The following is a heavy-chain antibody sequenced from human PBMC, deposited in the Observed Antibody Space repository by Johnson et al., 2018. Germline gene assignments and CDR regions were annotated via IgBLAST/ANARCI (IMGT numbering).Heavy chain of an antibody. D-gene: IGHD4-17*01. CDR1: GFTFDDYG. J-gene: IGHJ3*02. CDR2: INWNGGST. CDR3: GRVGRTTVTKELGACDI. V-gene: IGHV3-20*01. Sequence: EVQLVESGGGVVRPGGSLRLSCAASGFTFDDYGMSWVRQGPGKGLEWVSGINWNGGSTGYTDSVKGRFTLPRYKAKNSRYLQMNSLSAEAMALYRCGRVGRTTVTKELGACDIWGQGTMVTVSS.